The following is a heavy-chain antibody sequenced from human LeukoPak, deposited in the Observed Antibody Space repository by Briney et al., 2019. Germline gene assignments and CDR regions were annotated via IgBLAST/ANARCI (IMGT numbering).Heavy chain of an antibody. CDR1: GFTFNSYG. J-gene: IGHJ5*02. Sequence: GGSLRLSCAASGFTFNSYGMHWVRQAPGKGLEWVAVIVHDGSNKFYADSVKGRFTISRDNSKNTLYLQMNSLRSEDTAVYYCARMTVSGRDNWFDPWGQGTLVTVSS. D-gene: IGHD6-19*01. CDR2: IVHDGSNK. CDR3: ARMTVSGRDNWFDP. V-gene: IGHV3-30*03.